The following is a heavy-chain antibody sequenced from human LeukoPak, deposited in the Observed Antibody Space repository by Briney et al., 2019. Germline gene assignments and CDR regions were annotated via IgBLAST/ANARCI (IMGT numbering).Heavy chain of an antibody. CDR1: GFTFNSYS. CDR2: ISSSSSYI. D-gene: IGHD6-19*01. CDR3: TRGMGGWYPDY. Sequence: GGSLRLSCAASGFTFNSYSMNWVRQAPGKGLEWVSSISSSSSYIYYADSVKGRFTISRDNARNSLYLQMNSLRAEDTAVYYCTRGMGGWYPDYWGQGTLVTVSS. J-gene: IGHJ4*02. V-gene: IGHV3-21*01.